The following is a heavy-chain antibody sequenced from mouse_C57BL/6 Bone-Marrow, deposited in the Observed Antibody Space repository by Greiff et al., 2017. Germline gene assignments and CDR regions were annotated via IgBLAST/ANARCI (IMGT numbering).Heavy chain of an antibody. Sequence: QVQLQQSGAELVKPGASVKMSCKASGYTFTTYPIEWMKQNHGKSLEGIGNFHPYNDDTKYNEKFKGKATLTVEKSSSTVYSELSRLTSDDSAVYYCARGGYSNFLAMDYWGQGTSVTVSS. CDR1: GYTFTTYP. V-gene: IGHV1-47*01. CDR3: ARGGYSNFLAMDY. J-gene: IGHJ4*01. D-gene: IGHD2-5*01. CDR2: FHPYNDDT.